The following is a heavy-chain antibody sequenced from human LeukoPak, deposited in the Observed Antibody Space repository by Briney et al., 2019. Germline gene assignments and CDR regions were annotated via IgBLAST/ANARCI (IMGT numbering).Heavy chain of an antibody. CDR1: GFTFSSYA. J-gene: IGHJ4*02. V-gene: IGHV3-64*01. CDR2: INSNGGST. D-gene: IGHD3-22*01. Sequence: GGSLRLSCAASGFTFSSYAMHWVRQAPGKGLEYVSAINSNGGSTYYANSVKGRFTISRDNSKNTLYLQLGSLRAEDMAVYYCARGGVSYDTSGYCDYWGQGTLVTVSS. CDR3: ARGGVSYDTSGYCDY.